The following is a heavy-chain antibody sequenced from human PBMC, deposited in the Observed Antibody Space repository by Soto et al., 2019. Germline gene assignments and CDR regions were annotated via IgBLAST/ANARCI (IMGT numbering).Heavy chain of an antibody. J-gene: IGHJ3*02. Sequence: QLHLVQSGAVVKKPGASVTVSCSASGYPVTAYYMHWVRQAPGRGLEWMGGINPATGAAKYTQTFQGRVTLTRDTSPSTVSMELSGLTSEDTAVFYCARGGGVGVAGSAAFDMWGQGTLVTVSS. V-gene: IGHV1-2*02. CDR1: GYPVTAYY. D-gene: IGHD3-3*01. CDR3: ARGGGVGVAGSAAFDM. CDR2: INPATGAA.